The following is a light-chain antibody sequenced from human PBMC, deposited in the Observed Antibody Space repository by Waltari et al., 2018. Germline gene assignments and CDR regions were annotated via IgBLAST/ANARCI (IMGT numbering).Light chain of an antibody. CDR3: TTCDDSLNGVV. V-gene: IGLV1-44*01. CDR1: SSNIGSNT. CDR2: ANN. J-gene: IGLJ3*02. Sequence: QSVLTQPPSASGTPGQRVTISCSGSSSNIGSNTVNWYQQLPGTAPKLLISANNHRPSGVPDRSSGSKSGTSASLAISGLQSEDEADYYCTTCDDSLNGVVFGGGTKLTV.